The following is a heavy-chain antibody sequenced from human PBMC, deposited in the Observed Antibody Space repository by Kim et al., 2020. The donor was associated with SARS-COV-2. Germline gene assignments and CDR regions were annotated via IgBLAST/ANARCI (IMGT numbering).Heavy chain of an antibody. Sequence: SETLSLTCAVYGGSFSGYYWSWIRQPPGKGLEWIGEINHSGSTNYNPSLKSRVTISVDTSKNQFSLKLSSVTAADTAVYYCARTLNSSGKYFDYWGQGTLVTVSS. CDR2: INHSGST. CDR1: GGSFSGYY. D-gene: IGHD6-19*01. V-gene: IGHV4-34*01. CDR3: ARTLNSSGKYFDY. J-gene: IGHJ4*02.